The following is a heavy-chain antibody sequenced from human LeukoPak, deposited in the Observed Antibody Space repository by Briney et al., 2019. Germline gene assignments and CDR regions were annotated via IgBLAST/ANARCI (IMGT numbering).Heavy chain of an antibody. V-gene: IGHV3-15*01. J-gene: IGHJ4*02. CDR2: IKSKTDGGTT. CDR1: GFTFSNAW. CDR3: TTATSGSYDY. Sequence: GGSLRLSCAASGFTFSNAWMSWVRQAPGEGLEWVGRIKSKTDGGTTDYAAPVKGGSTISRDDSKSTLYLQMNSLKTEDTAVYYCTTATSGSYDYWGQGTLVTVSS. D-gene: IGHD3-10*01.